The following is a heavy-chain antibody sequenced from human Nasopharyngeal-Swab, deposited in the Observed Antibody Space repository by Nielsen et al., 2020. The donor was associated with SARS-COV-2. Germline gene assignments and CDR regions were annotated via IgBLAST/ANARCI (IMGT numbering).Heavy chain of an antibody. V-gene: IGHV3-74*01. Sequence: VCLAPGKGLVWVSRINSDGSSTTYADSVKGRFTISRDNAKNTLYLQMNSLRAEDTAVYYCARARDGYNLAYWGQGTLVTVSS. J-gene: IGHJ4*02. D-gene: IGHD5-24*01. CDR2: INSDGSST. CDR3: ARARDGYNLAY.